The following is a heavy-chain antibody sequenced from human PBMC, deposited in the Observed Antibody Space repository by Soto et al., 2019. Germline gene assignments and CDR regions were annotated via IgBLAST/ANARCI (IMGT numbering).Heavy chain of an antibody. V-gene: IGHV4-34*01. Sequence: PSLTCAASGGSFSGYYWRWIRQAPGKGLEWIGEILHSGSTSYNPSLKSRVTISIDTSRNQYSLKLTSVTAADTAVYYCARGRIPPHIMVVTDVVSRTHRFDYWGQGTLVTVSS. D-gene: IGHD2-21*02. CDR3: ARGRIPPHIMVVTDVVSRTHRFDY. CDR2: ILHSGST. J-gene: IGHJ4*02. CDR1: GGSFSGYY.